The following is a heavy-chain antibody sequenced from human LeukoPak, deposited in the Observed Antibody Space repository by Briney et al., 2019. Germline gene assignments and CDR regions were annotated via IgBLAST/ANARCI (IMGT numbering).Heavy chain of an antibody. CDR1: GFTFSSHW. D-gene: IGHD2-15*01. CDR3: AQERDRRGYFDY. Sequence: GGSLRLSCAASGFTFSSHWMHWVRQAPGKGLEWVTFIRYDGNEKYYADSVKGRFTVSRDNSKNTLYLQMNSLRVEDTAVYYCAQERDRRGYFDYWGQGTLVTVSS. V-gene: IGHV3-30*02. J-gene: IGHJ4*02. CDR2: IRYDGNEK.